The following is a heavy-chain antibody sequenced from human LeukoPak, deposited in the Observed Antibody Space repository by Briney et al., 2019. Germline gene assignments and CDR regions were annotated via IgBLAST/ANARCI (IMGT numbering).Heavy chain of an antibody. J-gene: IGHJ2*01. CDR1: GDSISNYY. V-gene: IGHV4-59*01. CDR2: IYYSGST. CDR3: ARAVAATHWYFDL. D-gene: IGHD2-15*01. Sequence: SETLSLTCTVSGDSISNYYWSWIRQPPGKGLEWIGFIYYSGSTNYNPSLKSRVTISVDTSKNQFSLKLSSVTAADTAVYYCARAVAATHWYFDLWGRGTLVTVSS.